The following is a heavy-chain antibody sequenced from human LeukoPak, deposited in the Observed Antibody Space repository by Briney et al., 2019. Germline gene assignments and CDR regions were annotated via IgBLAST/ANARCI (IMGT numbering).Heavy chain of an antibody. V-gene: IGHV3-23*01. CDR3: ARHRPAGYDYDYGLELQH. CDR2: ISRRCVIT. D-gene: IGHD4/OR15-4a*01. J-gene: IGHJ1*01. Sequence: PGGSLRLSRAVSGFSFRKVGMTCVREAAGPGLEWVSAISRRCVITYYAASVNGRFTISRDNSKNTLFLQMNRLKAYDTAVYCCARHRPAGYDYDYGLELQHWGQGTLVTVSS. CDR1: GFSFRKVG.